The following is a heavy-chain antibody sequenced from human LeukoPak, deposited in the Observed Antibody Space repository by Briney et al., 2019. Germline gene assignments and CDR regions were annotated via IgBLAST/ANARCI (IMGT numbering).Heavy chain of an antibody. CDR1: GFTFSTYA. V-gene: IGHV3-21*01. J-gene: IGHJ4*02. D-gene: IGHD6-19*01. CDR3: AASWCLSMSVTVTTTFDY. Sequence: GGSLRLSCAASGFTFSTYALNWVRQAPGKGLEWVSSISSSGSNLNYADSVKGRLTISRDNAKNSLYLQMNSLRAEDTAVYYCAASWCLSMSVTVTTTFDYWGQGTLVTVSS. CDR2: ISSSGSNL.